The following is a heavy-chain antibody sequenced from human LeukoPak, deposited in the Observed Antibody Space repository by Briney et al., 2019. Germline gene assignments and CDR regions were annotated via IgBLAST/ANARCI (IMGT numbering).Heavy chain of an antibody. CDR2: IYYSGST. D-gene: IGHD4-17*01. CDR1: GGSISSRSYY. Sequence: PSETLSLTCTVSGGSISSRSYYWGWIRQPPGKGLEWIGIIYYSGSTYSNPSLKSRVTISVDTSKNQFSLKLSSVTAADTAVYYCARAGYGDSDFDYWGQGTLVTVSS. J-gene: IGHJ4*02. CDR3: ARAGYGDSDFDY. V-gene: IGHV4-39*07.